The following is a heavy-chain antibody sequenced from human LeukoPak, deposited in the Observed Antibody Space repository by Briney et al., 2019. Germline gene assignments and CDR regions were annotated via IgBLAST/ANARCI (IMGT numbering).Heavy chain of an antibody. CDR3: ARDLYSGSYYGY. Sequence: SQTLSLTCTVSGGSISSGSYYWSWIRQPAGKGLEWIGRIYTSGSTNYNPSLKSRVTISVDTSKNQFSLKLSSVTAADTAVYYCARDLYSGSYYGYWGQGALVTVSS. CDR1: GGSISSGSYY. D-gene: IGHD1-26*01. CDR2: IYTSGST. J-gene: IGHJ4*02. V-gene: IGHV4-61*02.